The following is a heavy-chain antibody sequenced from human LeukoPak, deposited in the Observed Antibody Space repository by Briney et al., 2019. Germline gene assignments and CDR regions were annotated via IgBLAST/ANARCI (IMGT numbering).Heavy chain of an antibody. V-gene: IGHV3-30*18. D-gene: IGHD5-12*01. CDR2: ISYDGSNK. J-gene: IGHJ6*02. CDR3: AKPKSRCSGYDRVLDV. CDR1: GFTFSSYG. Sequence: PGGSLRLSCAASGFTFSSYGMHWVRQAPGKGLEWVAVISYDGSNKYYADSVKGRFTISRDNSKNTLYLQMNSLRAEDTAVYYCAKPKSRCSGYDRVLDVWGQGTTVTVSS.